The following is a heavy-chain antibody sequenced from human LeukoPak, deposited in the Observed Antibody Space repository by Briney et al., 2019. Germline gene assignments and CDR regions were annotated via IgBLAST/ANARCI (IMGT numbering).Heavy chain of an antibody. CDR3: ASTMIMGGGFDY. V-gene: IGHV4-59*01. D-gene: IGHD3-22*01. CDR2: IYYSGST. CDR1: GGSISSYY. Sequence: PSKTLSLTCTVSGGSISSYYWSWIRQPPGKGLEWIGYIYYSGSTNYNPSLKSRVTISVDTSKNQFSLKLSSVTAADTAVYYCASTMIMGGGFDYGGQGPLVTVSS. J-gene: IGHJ4*02.